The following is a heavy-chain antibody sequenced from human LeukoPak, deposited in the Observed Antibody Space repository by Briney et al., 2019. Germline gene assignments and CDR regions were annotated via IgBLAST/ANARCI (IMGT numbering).Heavy chain of an antibody. CDR1: GGSISSYY. CDR3: ARAGSGYYVLDH. J-gene: IGHJ4*02. Sequence: SETLSLTCTVSGGSISSYYWSWIRQPPGKGLEWIGYIYYSGSTNYNPSLKSRVTISVDTSKNQFSLKLSSVTAADTAVYYCARAGSGYYVLDHWGQGTLVTVSS. CDR2: IYYSGST. V-gene: IGHV4-59*01. D-gene: IGHD5-12*01.